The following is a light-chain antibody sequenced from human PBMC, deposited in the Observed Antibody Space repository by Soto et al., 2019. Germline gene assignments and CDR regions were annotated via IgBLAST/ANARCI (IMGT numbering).Light chain of an antibody. J-gene: IGKJ2*01. V-gene: IGKV3-20*01. CDR2: GAS. Sequence: EVVMTQSPATLSVSPGERVTLSCKASQSVASDYLAWYQQKPGQAPRVLISGASNRATGIPDRFSGSGSGTDFTLTISRLEPEDFAVYYCQHYGTSPPVTFGQGTKVEIK. CDR1: QSVASDY. CDR3: QHYGTSPPVT.